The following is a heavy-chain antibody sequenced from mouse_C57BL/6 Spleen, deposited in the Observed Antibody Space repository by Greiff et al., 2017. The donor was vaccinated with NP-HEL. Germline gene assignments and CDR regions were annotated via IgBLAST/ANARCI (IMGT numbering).Heavy chain of an antibody. CDR1: GYTFTSYW. D-gene: IGHD1-1*02. CDR3: ARRGGHYFGG. V-gene: IGHV1-69*01. Sequence: QVQLQQPGAELVMPGASVKLSCKASGYTFTSYWMHWVKQRPGQGLEWIGEIDPSDSYTNYNQKFKGKSTLTVDKSSSTAYMQLSSLTSEDSAVYYSARRGGHYFGGWGQGTTLTVAS. CDR2: IDPSDSYT. J-gene: IGHJ2*01.